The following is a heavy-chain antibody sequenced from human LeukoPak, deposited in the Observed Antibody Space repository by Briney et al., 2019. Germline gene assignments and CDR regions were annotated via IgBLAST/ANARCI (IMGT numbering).Heavy chain of an antibody. J-gene: IGHJ4*02. D-gene: IGHD6-19*01. CDR1: GFAFSSCV. CDR3: ARLYSSGYDY. Sequence: GGSLRLSCAASGFAFSSCVMSWVRQAPGKGLEWVSSISSSSSYIYYADSVKGRFTISRDNAKNSLYLQMNSLRAEDTAVYYCARLYSSGYDYWGQGTLVTVSS. V-gene: IGHV3-21*01. CDR2: ISSSSSYI.